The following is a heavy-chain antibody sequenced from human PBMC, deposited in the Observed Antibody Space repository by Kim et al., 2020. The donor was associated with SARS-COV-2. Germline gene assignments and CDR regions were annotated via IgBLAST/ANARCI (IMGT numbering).Heavy chain of an antibody. J-gene: IGHJ4*02. CDR2: INAGNGNI. CDR3: ARDLLHSGYDY. CDR1: GYTFTNHA. V-gene: IGHV1-3*01. Sequence: ASVKVSCKASGYTFTNHAIQWVRQAPGQGLEWMGWINAGNGNIKYSQKFQGRATLTWDRTASTAYMELRALTSEDTAVYYCARDLLHSGYDYWGQGTLVTVSS. D-gene: IGHD5-12*01.